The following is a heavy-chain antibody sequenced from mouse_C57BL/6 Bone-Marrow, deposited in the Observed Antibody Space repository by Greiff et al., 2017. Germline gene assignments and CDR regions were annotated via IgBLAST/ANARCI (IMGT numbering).Heavy chain of an antibody. CDR2: IDPADGDT. V-gene: IGHV14-2*01. J-gene: IGHJ2*01. D-gene: IGHD1-1*01. Sequence: VQLQQPGAELVKPGASVKLSCTASGFNIKDYYIHWVKQRTEQGLEWIGRIDPADGDTKYAPKFQDKATLTADTSSNTAYLQLSSLTSEDTAVYYCTISRINYGTIYWGQGTTLTVSS. CDR3: TISRINYGTIY. CDR1: GFNIKDYY.